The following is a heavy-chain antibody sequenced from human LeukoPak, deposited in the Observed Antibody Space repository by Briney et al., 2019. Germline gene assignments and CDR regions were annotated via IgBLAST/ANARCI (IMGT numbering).Heavy chain of an antibody. J-gene: IGHJ4*02. CDR2: ISSGGTTK. D-gene: IGHD5-18*01. CDR3: ARSLSAYTPLAVDY. CDR1: GFTFNAYS. V-gene: IGHV3-48*04. Sequence: GGSLRLSCAASGFTFNAYSMNWVRQAPEKGLEWVSYISSGGTTKYYADSVKGRFTISRDNAKNSLSLQMNSLRAEDTAVYYCARSLSAYTPLAVDYWGQGTLVSVSS.